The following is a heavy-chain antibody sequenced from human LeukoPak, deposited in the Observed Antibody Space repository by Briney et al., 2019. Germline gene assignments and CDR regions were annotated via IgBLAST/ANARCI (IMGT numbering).Heavy chain of an antibody. CDR1: GGSFSGYY. Sequence: SETLSLTCAVCGGSFSGYYWSWIRQPPGKGLEWIGEINHSGSTNYNPSLKSRVTISVDTSKNQFSLKLSSVTAADTAVYYCATHRGIAAAGPFHYWGQGTLVTVSS. CDR3: ATHRGIAAAGPFHY. V-gene: IGHV4-34*01. J-gene: IGHJ4*02. CDR2: INHSGST. D-gene: IGHD6-13*01.